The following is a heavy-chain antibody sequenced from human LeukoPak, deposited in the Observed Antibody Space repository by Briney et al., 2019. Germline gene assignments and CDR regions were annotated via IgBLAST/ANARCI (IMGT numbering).Heavy chain of an antibody. CDR3: ARTMDIVVVTLGAFDI. CDR1: GGSISSYY. V-gene: IGHV4-59*01. D-gene: IGHD2-21*02. CDR2: IYYSGST. J-gene: IGHJ3*02. Sequence: KTSETLSLTCTVSGGSISSYYWSWNRQPPGKGLEWIGYIYYSGSTNYNPSLKSRVTISVDTSKNQFSLKLSSVTAADTAVYYCARTMDIVVVTLGAFDIWGQGTMVTVSS.